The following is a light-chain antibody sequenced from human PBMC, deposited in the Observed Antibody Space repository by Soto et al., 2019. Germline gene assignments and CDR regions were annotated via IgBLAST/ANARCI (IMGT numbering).Light chain of an antibody. CDR1: QSISSW. CDR3: QQYNSYSPWT. CDR2: DAS. V-gene: IGKV1-5*01. J-gene: IGKJ1*01. Sequence: DIQMTQSPSTLSASVGDRVTITCRASQSISSWLAWYQQKPGKAPKLLIYDASSLESGVPSRFSGSGSRPEFTLTISSLQTDDFATYYCQQYNSYSPWTFGQGTKVEIK.